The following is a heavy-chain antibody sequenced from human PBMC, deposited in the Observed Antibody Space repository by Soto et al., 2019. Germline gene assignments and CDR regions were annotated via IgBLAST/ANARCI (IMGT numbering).Heavy chain of an antibody. CDR1: GYSFTSYW. CDR3: ASGSIAARRGYYYYYYGMDV. CDR2: IDPSDSYT. V-gene: IGHV5-10-1*01. J-gene: IGHJ6*02. Sequence: GESLKISCKGSGYSFTSYWISWVRQMPGKGLEWMGRIDPSDSYTNYSPSFQGHVTISADKSISTAYLQWSSLKASDTAMYYCASGSIAARRGYYYYYYGMDVWGQVTTVTVPS. D-gene: IGHD6-6*01.